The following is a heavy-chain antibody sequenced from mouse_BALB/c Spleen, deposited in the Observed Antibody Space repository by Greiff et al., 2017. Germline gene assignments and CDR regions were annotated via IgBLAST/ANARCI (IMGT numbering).Heavy chain of an antibody. J-gene: IGHJ4*01. CDR1: GYTFTSYW. Sequence: QVQLQQPGAELVKPGTSVSLSCKASGYTFTSYWINWVKLRPGQGLEWIGDIYPGSGSTNYNEKFKSKATLTVDTSSSTAYMQLSSLASEDSALYYCARSTGAMDYWGQGTSVTVSS. V-gene: IGHV1-55*01. CDR2: IYPGSGST. CDR3: ARSTGAMDY.